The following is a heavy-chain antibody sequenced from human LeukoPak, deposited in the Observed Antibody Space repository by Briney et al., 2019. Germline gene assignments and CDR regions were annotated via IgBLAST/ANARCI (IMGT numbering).Heavy chain of an antibody. J-gene: IGHJ3*02. CDR2: IYYIGTT. D-gene: IGHD6-13*01. CDR3: ARSYGSSWSDAFDI. Sequence: SETLSLTCAVSGGSISNFYWSWIRQPPGKALEWIGYIYYIGTTNYNPSLKGRVTISVDTSKNQFSLKLSSVTAADTAVYFCARSYGSSWSDAFDIWGQGTMVTVSS. CDR1: GGSISNFY. V-gene: IGHV4-59*08.